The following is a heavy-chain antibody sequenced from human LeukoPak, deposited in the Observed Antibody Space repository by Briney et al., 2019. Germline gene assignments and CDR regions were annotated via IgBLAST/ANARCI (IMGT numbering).Heavy chain of an antibody. V-gene: IGHV3-7*05. CDR2: IKGDGSQQ. CDR3: ANMLTWAAF. CDR1: GFTFSTYW. D-gene: IGHD2-8*01. J-gene: IGHJ4*02. Sequence: RGGSLRLSCAASGFTFSTYWMSWVRQAPEKGLEWVANIKGDGSQQHYVDSVKGRFTISRDNAKNSVYLQMTRLRAEDTAVYYCANMLTWAAFWGQGTVVTVSS.